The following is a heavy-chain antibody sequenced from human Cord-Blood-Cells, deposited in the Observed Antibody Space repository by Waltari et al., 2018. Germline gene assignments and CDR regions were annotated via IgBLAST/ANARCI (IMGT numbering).Heavy chain of an antibody. V-gene: IGHV4-34*01. CDR3: ARRARGSGSYYAFDI. CDR1: GGSFSGYS. Sequence: QVQLQQWGAGLLKPSETLSLTCAVYGGSFSGYSWSWIRQPPGKGLEWIGEINHSGSTNYNPSLKSRVTISVDTSKNQFSLKLSSVTAADTAVYYCARRARGSGSYYAFDIWGQGTMVTVSS. D-gene: IGHD3-10*01. CDR2: INHSGST. J-gene: IGHJ3*02.